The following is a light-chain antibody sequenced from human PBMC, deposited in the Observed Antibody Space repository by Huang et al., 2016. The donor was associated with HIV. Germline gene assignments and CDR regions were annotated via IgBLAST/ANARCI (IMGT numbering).Light chain of an antibody. CDR3: QHYYNYPLI. CDR2: GAS. J-gene: IGKJ3*01. V-gene: IGKV1-8*01. Sequence: IRMTQSPSSLSASTGDRVTITCRARQHIDTYLALYQQRPGSTPKLLIYGASTLPTGVPSGFSGNGSGTDFTLNINCLQSEDVAIYYCQHYYNYPLIFGPGTRVD. CDR1: QHIDTY.